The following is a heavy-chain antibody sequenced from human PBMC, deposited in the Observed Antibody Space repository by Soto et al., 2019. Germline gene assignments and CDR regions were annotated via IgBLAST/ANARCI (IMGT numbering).Heavy chain of an antibody. Sequence: GASVKVSCKASGYTFTSYGISWVRQAPGQGLEWMGWISAYNGNTNYAQKLQGRVTMTTDTSTNTAYMELSSLRSEDTAVYYCATDQGYCSSTSCRKYYYYYYGMDVWGQGTTVTVSS. CDR2: ISAYNGNT. D-gene: IGHD2-2*01. V-gene: IGHV1-18*01. CDR3: ATDQGYCSSTSCRKYYYYYYGMDV. CDR1: GYTFTSYG. J-gene: IGHJ6*02.